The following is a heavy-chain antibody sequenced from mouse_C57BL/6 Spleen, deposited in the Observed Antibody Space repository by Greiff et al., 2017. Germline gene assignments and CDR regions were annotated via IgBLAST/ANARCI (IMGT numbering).Heavy chain of an antibody. CDR3: TSFYYYGSSYGYFDV. CDR2: IRLKSDNYAT. J-gene: IGHJ1*03. Sequence: EVKLMESGGGLVQPGGSMKLSCVASGFTFSNYWMNWVRQSPEKGLEWVAQIRLKSDNYATHYAESVKGRFTISRDDSKSSVYLQMNNLRAEDTGIYYCTSFYYYGSSYGYFDVWGTGTTVTVSS. V-gene: IGHV6-3*01. CDR1: GFTFSNYW. D-gene: IGHD1-1*01.